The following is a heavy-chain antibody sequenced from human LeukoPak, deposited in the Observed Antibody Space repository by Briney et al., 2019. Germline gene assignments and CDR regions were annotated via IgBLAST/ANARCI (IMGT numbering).Heavy chain of an antibody. V-gene: IGHV4-34*01. CDR3: ARIRRPLRGYFDH. J-gene: IGHJ4*02. CDR1: GGSFSGYY. D-gene: IGHD3-16*01. Sequence: SSETLSLTCYLYGGSFSGYYWSWIRQSPGKGLEWIGEINQIGNTNYIPSLKSRLTISIDTSNNQFSLNLTSVTAADTGVYYCARIRRPLRGYFDHWGQGTLVT. CDR2: INQIGNT.